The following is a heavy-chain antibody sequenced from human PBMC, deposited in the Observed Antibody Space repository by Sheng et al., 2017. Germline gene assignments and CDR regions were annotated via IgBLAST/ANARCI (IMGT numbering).Heavy chain of an antibody. CDR2: IYSGGTT. D-gene: IGHD1-1*01. V-gene: IGHV3-66*01. Sequence: VQLVESGGGVVQPGRSLRLSCAASGFTFNNHPMHWVRQAPGKGLEWVSVIYSGGTTYYADSVSGRFTISRDASTNTVYLQMDRLRGDDTAVYYCARDRNWNDGLDVWGQGTTVTVAS. J-gene: IGHJ6*02. CDR3: ARDRNWNDGLDV. CDR1: GFTFNNHP.